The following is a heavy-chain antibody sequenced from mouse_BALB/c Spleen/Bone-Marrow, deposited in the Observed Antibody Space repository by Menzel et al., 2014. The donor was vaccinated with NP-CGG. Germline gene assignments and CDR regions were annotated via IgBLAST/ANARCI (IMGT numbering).Heavy chain of an antibody. CDR1: GYTFTSSW. CDR3: ARGATALDY. Sequence: QVQLKESGSVLVRPGASVKLSCKASGYTFTSSWMHWAQQRPGQGLEWIGEIHPNSGNTNYNEKFKGKATLTVDTSSSTAYVDLSSLTSEDSAVYYCARGATALDYWGQGTTLTVSS. D-gene: IGHD1-2*01. J-gene: IGHJ2*01. V-gene: IGHV1S130*01. CDR2: IHPNSGNT.